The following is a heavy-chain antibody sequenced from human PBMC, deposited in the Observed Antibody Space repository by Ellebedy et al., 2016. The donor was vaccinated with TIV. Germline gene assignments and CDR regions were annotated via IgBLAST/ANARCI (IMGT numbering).Heavy chain of an antibody. D-gene: IGHD5-18*01. J-gene: IGHJ5*02. CDR1: GFTFSSYW. Sequence: GESLKISCAASGFTFSSYWMSWVRQAPGKGLEWVANIKQDGSEKYYVDSVKGRFTISRDNAKNSLYLQMNSLRAEDTAVYYCARDKYRKFDPWGQGTLVTVSS. CDR3: ARDKYRKFDP. V-gene: IGHV3-7*01. CDR2: IKQDGSEK.